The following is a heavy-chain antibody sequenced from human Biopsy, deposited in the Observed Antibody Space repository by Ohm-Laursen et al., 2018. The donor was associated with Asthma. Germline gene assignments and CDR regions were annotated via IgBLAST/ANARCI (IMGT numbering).Heavy chain of an antibody. Sequence: GSLRLSCAASGFTFGDYCMSWVRQVPGQGLGWVANIKHDGSEKNHVDSLKGRFTISKDNSKNTLYLQMNSLRAEDTAVYYCAKDTEGRYDFWSGLSYNYYGMDVWGQGTTVTVSS. V-gene: IGHV3-7*01. D-gene: IGHD3-3*01. J-gene: IGHJ6*02. CDR1: GFTFGDYC. CDR2: IKHDGSEK. CDR3: AKDTEGRYDFWSGLSYNYYGMDV.